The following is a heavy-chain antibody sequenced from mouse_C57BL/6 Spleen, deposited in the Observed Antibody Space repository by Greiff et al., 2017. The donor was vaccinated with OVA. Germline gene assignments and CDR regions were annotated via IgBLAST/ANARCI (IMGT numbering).Heavy chain of an antibody. V-gene: IGHV1-72*01. CDR3: ARGNYDGSSPDYYAMDY. J-gene: IGHJ4*01. CDR1: GYTFTSYW. D-gene: IGHD1-1*01. Sequence: VQLQQPGAELVKPGASVKLSCKASGYTFTSYWMHWVKQRPGRGLEWIGRIDPSSGGTKYNEKFKSKATLTVDKPSNTAYMQRSSLTSEYSAVYYCARGNYDGSSPDYYAMDYWGQGPSVTVSS. CDR2: IDPSSGGT.